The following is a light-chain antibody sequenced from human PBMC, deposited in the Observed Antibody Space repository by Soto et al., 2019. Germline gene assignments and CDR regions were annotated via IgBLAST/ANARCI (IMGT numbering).Light chain of an antibody. Sequence: EIVLTQSPGTLSLPPGERATLSCRASQTVSSSYLAWYQQKPGQAPRLLISGASNRATGIPDRFSASGSGPDFTLSVSRLEPEDFAVYYCQQYYSSPWTFGQGTQVEMK. CDR1: QTVSSSY. CDR3: QQYYSSPWT. V-gene: IGKV3-20*01. CDR2: GAS. J-gene: IGKJ1*01.